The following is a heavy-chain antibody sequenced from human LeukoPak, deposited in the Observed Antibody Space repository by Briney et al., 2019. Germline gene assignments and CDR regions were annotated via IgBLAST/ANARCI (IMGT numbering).Heavy chain of an antibody. V-gene: IGHV3-74*01. CDR2: INSDGSST. CDR3: ARGLLSSSWYGDYMDV. D-gene: IGHD6-13*01. CDR1: GFTFSSYW. Sequence: GGSLRLSCAASGFTFSSYWMHWVRHAPGKGLVWVSRINSDGSSTSYADSVKGRFTISRDNAKNTLYLQMNSLRAEDTAVYYCARGLLSSSWYGDYMDVWGKGTTVTVSS. J-gene: IGHJ6*03.